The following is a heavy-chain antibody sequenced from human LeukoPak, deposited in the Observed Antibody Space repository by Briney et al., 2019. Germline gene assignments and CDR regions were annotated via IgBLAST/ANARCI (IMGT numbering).Heavy chain of an antibody. CDR2: IYTSGST. J-gene: IGHJ4*02. CDR3: ARASRWVAIFDY. V-gene: IGHV4-61*02. D-gene: IGHD2-21*01. Sequence: SETLSLTCTVSGGSISSGSYYWSWIRQPAGKGLEWIGRIYTSGSTNYNPSLKSRVTISVDKSKNQFSLKLSSVTAADTAVYYCARASRWVAIFDYWGQGTLVTVSS. CDR1: GGSISSGSYY.